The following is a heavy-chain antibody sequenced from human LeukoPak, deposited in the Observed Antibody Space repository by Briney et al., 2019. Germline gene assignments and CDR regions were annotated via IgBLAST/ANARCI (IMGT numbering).Heavy chain of an antibody. D-gene: IGHD2-15*01. J-gene: IGHJ5*02. CDR3: ARTDTRPRFGHWFDP. CDR2: ILYDGSKK. Sequence: GGSLRLSCAASGFIFSSYNMHWVRQAPGKGLEWVAAILYDGSKKYYADSVKGRFTISRDNSKNTLYLQMNSLRAEDTAVYYCARTDTRPRFGHWFDPWGQGTLVTVSS. V-gene: IGHV3-30*14. CDR1: GFIFSSYN.